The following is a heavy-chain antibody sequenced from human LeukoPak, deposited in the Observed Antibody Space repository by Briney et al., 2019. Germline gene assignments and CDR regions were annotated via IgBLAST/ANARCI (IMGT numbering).Heavy chain of an antibody. CDR3: AREAHLPYYYGMDV. Sequence: SVKVSCKASGGTFSSYAISWVRQAPGQGLEWMGRIIPILGIANYAQKFQGRVTITADKSTSTAYMELSSLRSDDTAVYYCAREAHLPYYYGMDVWGQGTTVTVSS. CDR1: GGTFSSYA. V-gene: IGHV1-69*04. CDR2: IIPILGIA. J-gene: IGHJ6*02.